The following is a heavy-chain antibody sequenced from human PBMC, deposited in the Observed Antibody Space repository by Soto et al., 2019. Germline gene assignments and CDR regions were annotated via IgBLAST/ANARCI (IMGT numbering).Heavy chain of an antibody. J-gene: IGHJ6*02. V-gene: IGHV1-18*01. CDR2: ISAYNGNT. D-gene: IGHD2-15*01. Sequence: QVQLVQSGAEVKKPGASVKVSCKASGYTFTSYGISWVRQAPGQGLEWMGWISAYNGNTNYAQKLQGRVTMTTDTSTSTAYMELRSLRSDDTAVYYCARDRYCSGGSCYHKGDYYYYGMYVWGQGTTVTVSS. CDR1: GYTFTSYG. CDR3: ARDRYCSGGSCYHKGDYYYYGMYV.